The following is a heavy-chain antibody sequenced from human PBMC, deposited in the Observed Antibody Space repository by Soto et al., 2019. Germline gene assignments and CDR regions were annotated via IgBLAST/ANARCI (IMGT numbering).Heavy chain of an antibody. CDR2: ISAYNGNT. J-gene: IGHJ5*02. Sequence: GASVKVSCKASGYTFTSYGISWVRQAPGQGLEWMGWISAYNGNTNYAQKLQGRVTMTTDTSTSTAYMELRSLRSDDTAVYYCARDDCSGGSCYFWFDPWGQGTLVTVSS. D-gene: IGHD2-15*01. CDR1: GYTFTSYG. CDR3: ARDDCSGGSCYFWFDP. V-gene: IGHV1-18*01.